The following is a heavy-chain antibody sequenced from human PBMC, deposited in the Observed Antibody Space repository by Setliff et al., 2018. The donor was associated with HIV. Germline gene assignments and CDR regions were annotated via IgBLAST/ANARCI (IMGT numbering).Heavy chain of an antibody. J-gene: IGHJ5*02. CDR1: GYTFTSYG. V-gene: IGHV1-18*01. CDR2: ISGYNGNT. D-gene: IGHD6-13*01. CDR3: ARGHSSSWTGWFDP. Sequence: GASVKVSCKASGYTFTSYGISWVRQAPGQGLEWMGWISGYNGNTEYAQKFQGRVTMTTDTSTTMAYMELRSLRSDDTAVYYCARGHSSSWTGWFDPWGQGTLVTVSS.